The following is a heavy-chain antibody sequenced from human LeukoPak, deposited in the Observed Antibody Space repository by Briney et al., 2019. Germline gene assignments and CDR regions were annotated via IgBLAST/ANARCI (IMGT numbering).Heavy chain of an antibody. CDR2: IKHDGTET. J-gene: IGHJ4*02. Sequence: PGGSLRLSCAASGFTFTTDWMSWVRQAPGKGLEWVATIKHDGTETNYVDSVKGRFTISRDNAKNLVSLQMNSLRDEDTAVYYCARGVSHANWGQGTLVTVSS. CDR1: GFTFTTDW. V-gene: IGHV3-7*01. CDR3: ARGVSHAN.